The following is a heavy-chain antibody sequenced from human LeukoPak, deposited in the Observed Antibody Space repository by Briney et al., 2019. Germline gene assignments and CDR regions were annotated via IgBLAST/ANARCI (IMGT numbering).Heavy chain of an antibody. V-gene: IGHV6-1*01. J-gene: IGHJ6*02. CDR2: TYYRSKWYN. CDR3: ARGDIAVAGTSYYYYYGMDV. Sequence: SQTLSLTCAISGDSVSSNSAAWNWIRQSPSRGLEWLGRTYYRSKWYNDYAVSVKGRITINPDTSKNQFSLQLNSVTPEDTAVYYCARGDIAVAGTSYYYYYGMDVWGQGTTVTVSS. D-gene: IGHD6-19*01. CDR1: GDSVSSNSAA.